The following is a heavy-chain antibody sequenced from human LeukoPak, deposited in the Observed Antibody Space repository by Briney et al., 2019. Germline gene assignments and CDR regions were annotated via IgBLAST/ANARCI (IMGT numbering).Heavy chain of an antibody. Sequence: GGFLRLSCAASGFTFSSYGMHWVRQAPGKGLEWVAVISYDGSNKYYADSVKGRFTISRDNSKNTLYLQMNSLRAEDTAVYYCAKEHYYDSSGYWDGLYYFDYWGQGTLVTVSS. J-gene: IGHJ4*02. CDR3: AKEHYYDSSGYWDGLYYFDY. D-gene: IGHD3-22*01. CDR2: ISYDGSNK. V-gene: IGHV3-30*18. CDR1: GFTFSSYG.